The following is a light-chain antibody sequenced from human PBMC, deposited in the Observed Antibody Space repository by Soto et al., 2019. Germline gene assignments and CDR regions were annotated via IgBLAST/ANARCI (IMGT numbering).Light chain of an antibody. CDR1: SSDGGAYNY. Sequence: QSALTQPASVSGSPGQSITISCPGTSSDGGAYNYVSWYKQHPAKIPKLRIYHVSNRPSGVSDRFSGSKSGNTASLTISGLQAEDEADYYCYSYTTSSTYVFGTGTKVTVL. CDR2: HVS. V-gene: IGLV2-14*01. J-gene: IGLJ1*01. CDR3: YSYTTSSTYV.